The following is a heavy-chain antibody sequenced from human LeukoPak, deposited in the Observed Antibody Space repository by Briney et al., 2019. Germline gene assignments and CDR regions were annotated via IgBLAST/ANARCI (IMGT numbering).Heavy chain of an antibody. CDR1: GYTFTSYG. V-gene: IGHV1-18*01. J-gene: IGHJ6*02. Sequence: ASVKASCEASGYTFTSYGISWVRQAPRHRLEWMGWISAYNGNTNYAQKLQGRVTMTTDTSTSTAYMELRSLRSDDTAVYYCARDPNDIVVVPAENYYYGMDVWGQGTTVTVSS. CDR2: ISAYNGNT. CDR3: ARDPNDIVVVPAENYYYGMDV. D-gene: IGHD2-2*01.